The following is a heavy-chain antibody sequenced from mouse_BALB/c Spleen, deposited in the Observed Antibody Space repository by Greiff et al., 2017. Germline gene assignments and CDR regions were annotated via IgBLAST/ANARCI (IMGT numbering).Heavy chain of an antibody. J-gene: IGHJ2*01. CDR2: IYPGDGDT. Sequence: VQGVESGAELVRPGSSVKISCKASGYAFSSYWMNWVKQRPGQGLEWIGQIYPGDGDTNYNGKFKGKATLTADKSSSTAYMQLSSLTSEDSAVYFWARSGKYGNSGDYWGQGTTLTVSS. CDR3: ARSGKYGNSGDY. CDR1: GYAFSSYW. D-gene: IGHD2-1*01. V-gene: IGHV1-80*01.